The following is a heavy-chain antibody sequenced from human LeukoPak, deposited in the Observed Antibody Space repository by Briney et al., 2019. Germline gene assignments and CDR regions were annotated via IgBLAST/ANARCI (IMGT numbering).Heavy chain of an antibody. J-gene: IGHJ4*02. CDR2: IIPIFGTA. Sequence: SVKVSCKASGGTFSSYAISWVRQAPGQGLEWMGGIIPIFGTANYAQKFQGRVTITTDESTSTAYTELSSLRSEDTAVYYCARGTIAVAGTFDYWGQGTLVTVSS. D-gene: IGHD6-19*01. CDR1: GGTFSSYA. V-gene: IGHV1-69*05. CDR3: ARGTIAVAGTFDY.